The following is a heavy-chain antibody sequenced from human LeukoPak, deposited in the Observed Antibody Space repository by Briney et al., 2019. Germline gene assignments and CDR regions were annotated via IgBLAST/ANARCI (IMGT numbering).Heavy chain of an antibody. J-gene: IGHJ4*02. CDR2: INSDGMST. CDR1: GFTFSRYW. D-gene: IGHD5-18*01. CDR3: ARVDTAMVVY. Sequence: GGSLRLSCAASGFTFSRYWMHWVRQAPGKGLVWVSCINSDGMSTSYADSVKGRFTISRDDARKTLYLQMNSLSAEDTAVYYCARVDTAMVVYWGQGTLVTVSS. V-gene: IGHV3-74*01.